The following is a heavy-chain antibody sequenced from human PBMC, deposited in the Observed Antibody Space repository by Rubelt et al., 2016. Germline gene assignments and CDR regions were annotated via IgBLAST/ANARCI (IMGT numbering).Heavy chain of an antibody. CDR3: ARDRTGDPLDY. CDR1: GFTFSSYA. D-gene: IGHD7-27*01. Sequence: EVQLLESGGGLVQPGGSLRLSCAASGFTFSSYAMSWVRQAPGKGLEWVSRINSDGSTTTYADSVKGRFTISRDNAKNTLYLQMNSLRAEDTAVYYCARDRTGDPLDYWGQGTLVTVSS. J-gene: IGHJ4*02. V-gene: IGHV3-74*01. CDR2: INSDGSTT.